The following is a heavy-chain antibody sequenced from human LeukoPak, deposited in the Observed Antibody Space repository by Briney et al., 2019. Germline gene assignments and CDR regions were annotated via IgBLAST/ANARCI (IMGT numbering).Heavy chain of an antibody. D-gene: IGHD3-22*01. V-gene: IGHV4-61*08. CDR2: IYYGGST. CDR3: ARDRMTNYYDSSGYFGDYFDY. J-gene: IGHJ4*02. CDR1: GGSISSGDYY. Sequence: SQTLSLTCPVSGGSISSGDYYWSWIRQPPGKGLEWIGYIYYGGSTNYNPSLKSRVTISVDTSKNQFSLKLSSVTAADTAVYYCARDRMTNYYDSSGYFGDYFDYWGQGTLVTVSS.